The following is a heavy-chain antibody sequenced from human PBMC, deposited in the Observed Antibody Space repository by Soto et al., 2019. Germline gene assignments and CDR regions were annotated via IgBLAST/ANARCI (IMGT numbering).Heavy chain of an antibody. V-gene: IGHV3-48*01. D-gene: IGHD3-10*01. CDR2: ISSSSSTI. Sequence: PGGSLRLSCAASGFTFSSYSMNWVRQAPGKGLEWVSYISSSSSTIYYADSVKGRFTISRDNAKNSLYLQMNSLRAEDTAVYYCVRSDYYGSGSYYRPNYYYMDVWGKGTTVTVS. J-gene: IGHJ6*03. CDR3: VRSDYYGSGSYYRPNYYYMDV. CDR1: GFTFSSYS.